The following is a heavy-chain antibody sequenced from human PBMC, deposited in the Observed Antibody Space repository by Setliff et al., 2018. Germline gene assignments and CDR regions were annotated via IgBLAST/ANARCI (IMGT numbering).Heavy chain of an antibody. CDR1: GGSFSVYY. Sequence: SETLSLTCAVYGGSFSVYYWSWIRQPPGKGLEGLGSIYHSGSTYYNPSLKSRVTISVDTSKNQFSLKLSAVTAADTAVYYCASEELWYYYDSSGPAWVDYLGQGTLVTVSS. CDR2: IYHSGST. J-gene: IGHJ4*02. CDR3: ASEELWYYYDSSGPAWVDY. V-gene: IGHV4-34*01. D-gene: IGHD3-22*01.